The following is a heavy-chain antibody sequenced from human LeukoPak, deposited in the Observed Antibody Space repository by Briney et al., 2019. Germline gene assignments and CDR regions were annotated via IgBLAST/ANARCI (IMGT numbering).Heavy chain of an antibody. D-gene: IGHD6-13*01. CDR3: ARDLEGIAAAGTALN. CDR1: GGTFSSYA. Sequence: SVKVSCKASGGTFSSYAISWVRQAPGQGLEWMGGIIPIFGTANYAQKFQGRVTITADESTSTAYMELSSLRSEDTAVYYCARDLEGIAAAGTALNWGQGTLVTVSS. CDR2: IIPIFGTA. V-gene: IGHV1-69*13. J-gene: IGHJ4*02.